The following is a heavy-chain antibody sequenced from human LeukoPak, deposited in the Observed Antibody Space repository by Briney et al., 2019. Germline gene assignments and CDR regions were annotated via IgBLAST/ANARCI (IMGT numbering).Heavy chain of an antibody. CDR3: AKEYDFWSGYPSDY. D-gene: IGHD3-3*01. J-gene: IGHJ4*02. CDR1: GFTFSSYA. V-gene: IGHV3-23*01. CDR2: ISGSGGST. Sequence: HPGGSLRLSCAASGFTFSSYAMSWVRQAPGKGLEWVSAISGSGGSTYYADSVKGRFTISRDNSKNTLYLQMNSLRAEDTAVYYCAKEYDFWSGYPSDYWGQGTLVTVSS.